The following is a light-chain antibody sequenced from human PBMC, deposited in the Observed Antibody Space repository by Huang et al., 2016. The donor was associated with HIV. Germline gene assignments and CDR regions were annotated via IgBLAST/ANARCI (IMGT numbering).Light chain of an antibody. CDR1: QSISSW. CDR2: KAS. CDR3: QQYNSYLLT. J-gene: IGKJ4*01. Sequence: DIQMTQSPSTLSASVGDRVTITCRASQSISSWLAWYQQKPGKAPKLLIHKASSLESGVPSRFSGSGSGTEFTLTISSPQPDDFATYYCQQYNSYLLTFGGGTKVEIK. V-gene: IGKV1-5*03.